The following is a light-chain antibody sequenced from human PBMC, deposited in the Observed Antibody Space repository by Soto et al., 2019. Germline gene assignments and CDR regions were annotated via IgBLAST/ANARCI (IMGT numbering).Light chain of an antibody. Sequence: QAVLTQPPSACGTPGQRGTISCSGSSSNIGSNYVYWYQQLPGTAPKLLIYRNNQRPSGVPDRFSGSKSGTSGSLAISGLRSEYEADYYCAAWDDSLSSRVFGGGTQLTVL. J-gene: IGLJ3*02. CDR3: AAWDDSLSSRV. CDR1: SSNIGSNY. CDR2: RNN. V-gene: IGLV1-47*01.